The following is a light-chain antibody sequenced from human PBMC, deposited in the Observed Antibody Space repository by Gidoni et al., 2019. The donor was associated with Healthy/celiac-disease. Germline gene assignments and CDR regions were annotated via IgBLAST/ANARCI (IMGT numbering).Light chain of an antibody. CDR3: QVWDSSSDHPYVV. Sequence: SYVLTQPPSVPVAPGQPARITCGGNNIGSKSVHWYQQKPGQAPVLVVYDDSDRPSGIPERFSGSNSGNTATLTISRVEAGDEADYYCQVWDSSSDHPYVVFGGGTKLTVL. CDR1: NIGSKS. V-gene: IGLV3-21*02. CDR2: DDS. J-gene: IGLJ2*01.